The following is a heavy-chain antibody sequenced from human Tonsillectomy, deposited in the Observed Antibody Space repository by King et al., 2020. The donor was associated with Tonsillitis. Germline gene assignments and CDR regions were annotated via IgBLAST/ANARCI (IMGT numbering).Heavy chain of an antibody. CDR1: GYTFTGYY. J-gene: IGHJ6*02. V-gene: IGHV1-2*02. CDR3: AGAGILYFVMDV. D-gene: IGHD4/OR15-4a*01. CDR2: INPYSGDT. Sequence: VQLVESGAEVKKPGASVKVSCKASGYTFTGYYLHWVRQAPGQGLEWMGWINPYSGDTNYAHEFQGRVTMTRDPSSNTSYMELSSLGSDDTAVYYCAGAGILYFVMDVWGQGTTVPVSS.